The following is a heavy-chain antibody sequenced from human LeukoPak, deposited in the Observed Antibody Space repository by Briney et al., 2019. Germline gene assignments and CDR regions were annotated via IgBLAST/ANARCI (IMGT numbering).Heavy chain of an antibody. CDR1: GYTFTGYY. V-gene: IGHV1-69*02. J-gene: IGHJ4*02. D-gene: IGHD2-15*01. CDR2: IIPILGIA. CDR3: ARGFRILDCSGGSCYSNDY. Sequence: SVKVSCKASGYTFTGYYMHWVRQAPGQGLEWMGRIIPILGIANYAQKFQGRVAITADKSTSTAYMELSSLRSEDTAVYYCARGFRILDCSGGSCYSNDYWGQGTLVTVSS.